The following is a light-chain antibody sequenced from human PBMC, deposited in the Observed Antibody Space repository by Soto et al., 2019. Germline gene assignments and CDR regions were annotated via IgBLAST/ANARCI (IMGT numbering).Light chain of an antibody. CDR3: QQYNSPWT. Sequence: DIQMTQSPSTLSASVGDRVTITCRASQSISSWLAWYQQKPGKAPKLLIYDASSLESGVPSRFSGSGSGTEFTLTISSLQPEDFATYYCQQYNSPWTFGQGTKVDIK. CDR2: DAS. J-gene: IGKJ1*01. V-gene: IGKV1-5*01. CDR1: QSISSW.